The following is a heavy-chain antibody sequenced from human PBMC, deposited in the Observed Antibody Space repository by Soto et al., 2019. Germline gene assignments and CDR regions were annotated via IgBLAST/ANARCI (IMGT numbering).Heavy chain of an antibody. V-gene: IGHV1-69*08. J-gene: IGHJ3*02. Sequence: QVQLVQSGAEVKKPGSSVKVSCKASGGTFSSYTISWVRQAPGQGLEWMGRIIPILGIANYAQKFQGRVTITADKSTSTAYMELSSLRSEDTAVYYCAREGDSSGSYDAFDIWGQGTMVTVSS. D-gene: IGHD3-10*01. CDR1: GGTFSSYT. CDR2: IIPILGIA. CDR3: AREGDSSGSYDAFDI.